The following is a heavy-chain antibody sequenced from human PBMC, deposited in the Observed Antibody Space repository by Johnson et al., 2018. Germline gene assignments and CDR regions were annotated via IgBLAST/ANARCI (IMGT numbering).Heavy chain of an antibody. D-gene: IGHD6-25*01. J-gene: IGHJ6*02. V-gene: IGHV3-73*02. CDR3: TRLDGQRQKFGMDV. Sequence: EVQLVESGGGLVQPGGSLKLSCAASGFPFSGSAIHWVRQASGKGLEWLGRITTKSSSYATAYAASVNGRFTMARDDSKNTAFLQRNSLRIEDTAVCYCTRLDGQRQKFGMDVWGQGTTVTVSS. CDR1: GFPFSGSA. CDR2: ITTKSSSYAT.